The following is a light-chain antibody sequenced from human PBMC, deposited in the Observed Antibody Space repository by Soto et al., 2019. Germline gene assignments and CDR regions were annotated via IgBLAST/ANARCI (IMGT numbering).Light chain of an antibody. V-gene: IGKV1-17*01. CDR1: QHITND. CDR2: LAS. Sequence: DIQMTQSPSSLSASVGDTVTITCRASQHITNDCAWYQQKAGRAPKCLILLASRLQTGVPSRFSGGGSGTEFTLTISSLQPEDFATYYCLHHNGYPPVFGQGTKVELK. J-gene: IGKJ2*01. CDR3: LHHNGYPPV.